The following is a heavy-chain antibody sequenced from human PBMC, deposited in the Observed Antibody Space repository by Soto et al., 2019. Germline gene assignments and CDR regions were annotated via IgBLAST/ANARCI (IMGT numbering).Heavy chain of an antibody. CDR1: GGSFTSNNW. D-gene: IGHD1-7*01. Sequence: PETLSLTCAVSGGSFTSNNWWTWVRQPPGQGLEWIGEIYRTGSTNYNPSLKSRVTISLDKSENQFSLKVTSLTAADTAVYYCASRDPGTSVDYWGQGTLVTVSS. V-gene: IGHV4-4*03. CDR3: ASRDPGTSVDY. J-gene: IGHJ4*02. CDR2: IYRTGST.